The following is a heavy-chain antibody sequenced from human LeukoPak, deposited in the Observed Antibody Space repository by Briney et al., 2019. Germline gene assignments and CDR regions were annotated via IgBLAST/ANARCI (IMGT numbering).Heavy chain of an antibody. J-gene: IGHJ4*02. CDR2: IRGSGGST. Sequence: GGSLRLSCAASGFTFSSYSMNWVRQAPGKGLEWVSAIRGSGGSTYYADSVKGRFTISRDNPKNTLYLQMNSLRAEDTAVYYCAKDNPYYYDSSGYFDYWGQGTLVTVSS. CDR3: AKDNPYYYDSSGYFDY. V-gene: IGHV3-23*01. D-gene: IGHD3-22*01. CDR1: GFTFSSYS.